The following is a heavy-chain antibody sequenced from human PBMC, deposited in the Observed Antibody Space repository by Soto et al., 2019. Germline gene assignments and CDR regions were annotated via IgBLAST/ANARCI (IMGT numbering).Heavy chain of an antibody. J-gene: IGHJ5*02. V-gene: IGHV3-23*01. CDR3: AKDDYYDSSGYYAAVNWFDP. CDR1: GFTFSSYA. CDR2: ISGSGGST. D-gene: IGHD3-22*01. Sequence: GSLRLSCAAPGFTFSSYAMSWVRQAPGKGLEWVSAISGSGGSTYYADSVKGRFTISRDNSKNTLYLQMNSLRADDTALYYCAKDDYYDSSGYYAAVNWFDPWGQGTLVTVSS.